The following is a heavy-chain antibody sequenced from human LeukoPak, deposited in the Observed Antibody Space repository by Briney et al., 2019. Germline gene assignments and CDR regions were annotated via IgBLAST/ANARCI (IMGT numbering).Heavy chain of an antibody. D-gene: IGHD4-17*01. CDR1: GFTFSSYG. J-gene: IGHJ4*02. CDR2: ISYDGSNK. Sequence: GRSLRLSCAASGFTFSSYGMHWVRQAPGKGLEWVAVISYDGSNKYYADSVKGRFTISRDNAKNTLYLQMNSLRAEDTAVYYCARWGNYGDYGGDYWGQGALVTVSS. V-gene: IGHV3-30*03. CDR3: ARWGNYGDYGGDY.